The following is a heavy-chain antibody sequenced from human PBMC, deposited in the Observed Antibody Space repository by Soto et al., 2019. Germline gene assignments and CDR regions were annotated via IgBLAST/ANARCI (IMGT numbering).Heavy chain of an antibody. V-gene: IGHV3-23*01. J-gene: IGHJ6*02. Sequence: GGSLRLSCAASGFTFSSFPMNWVRQAPGKGLEWVSGIGGGAGRTYYADSVKGRCTISRDSFKDTIYLQMNSLRAEDTAIYYCAKSRSSFFYYGMDVWGQGTTVTVSS. CDR1: GFTFSSFP. D-gene: IGHD3-10*01. CDR2: IGGGAGRT. CDR3: AKSRSSFFYYGMDV.